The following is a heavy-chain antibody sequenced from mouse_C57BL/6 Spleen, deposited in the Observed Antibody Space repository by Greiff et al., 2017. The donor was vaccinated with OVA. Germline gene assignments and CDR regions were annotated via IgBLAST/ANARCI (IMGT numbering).Heavy chain of an antibody. J-gene: IGHJ4*01. CDR2: INPGSGGT. CDR3: ARSPYYYGSSYSAIDY. Sequence: QVQLQQSGAELVRPGTSVKVSCKASGYAFTNYLIEWVKQRPGQGLEWIGVINPGSGGTNYNEKFKGKATMTADTSSSTAYMQLSSLTSAVSAVYFGARSPYYYGSSYSAIDYWGQGTSVTVSS. V-gene: IGHV1-54*01. CDR1: GYAFTNYL. D-gene: IGHD1-1*01.